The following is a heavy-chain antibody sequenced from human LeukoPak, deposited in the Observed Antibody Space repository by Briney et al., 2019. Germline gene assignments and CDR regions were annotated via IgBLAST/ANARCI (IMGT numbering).Heavy chain of an antibody. J-gene: IGHJ4*02. Sequence: GASVKVSCKASGYTFTSYYMRWVRQAPGQGLEWMGIINPSGGSTSYAQKFQGRVTMTRDTSTSTVYMELSSLRSEDTAVYYCARVGRGSITMVRGVTSYFDYWGQGTLVTVSS. D-gene: IGHD3-10*01. CDR3: ARVGRGSITMVRGVTSYFDY. CDR2: INPSGGST. CDR1: GYTFTSYY. V-gene: IGHV1-46*01.